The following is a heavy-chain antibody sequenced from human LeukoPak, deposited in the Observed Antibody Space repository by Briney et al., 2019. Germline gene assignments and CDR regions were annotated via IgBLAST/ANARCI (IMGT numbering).Heavy chain of an antibody. CDR3: ARVPSLTMVRGVHFDY. CDR2: ISAYNGNT. J-gene: IGHJ4*02. D-gene: IGHD3-10*01. CDR1: GYTFTSYG. Sequence: GASVKVSCKASGYTFTSYGISWVRQAPGQGLEWMGWISAYNGNTNYAQKLQGRVTMTTDTSTSTAYMKLRSLRSDDTAVYYCARVPSLTMVRGVHFDYWGQGTLVTVSS. V-gene: IGHV1-18*01.